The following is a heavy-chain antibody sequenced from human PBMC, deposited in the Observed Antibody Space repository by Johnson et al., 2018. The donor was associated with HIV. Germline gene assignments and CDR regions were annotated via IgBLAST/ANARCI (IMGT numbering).Heavy chain of an antibody. CDR1: GFTFSSSA. CDR3: AKDQASVGTGEYAFDI. J-gene: IGHJ3*02. Sequence: ETLVESGGGLVQPGGSLRLSCAASGFTFSSSAMSWVRQAPGKGLEWVSAIRGSGGSTYYADSVKGRFTISRDNSKNTLYLQMNSLRAEDTAVYYCAKDQASVGTGEYAFDIWGQGTVVTVSS. V-gene: IGHV3-23*04. CDR2: IRGSGGST. D-gene: IGHD7-27*01.